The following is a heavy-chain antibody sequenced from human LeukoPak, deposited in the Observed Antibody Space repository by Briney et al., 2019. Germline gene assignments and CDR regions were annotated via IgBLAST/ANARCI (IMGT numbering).Heavy chain of an antibody. CDR3: ARDSSGSFGDY. Sequence: ASVKVFCKASGYTFTGYYMHWVRQAPGQGLEWMGWINPNSGGTNYAQKFQGRVTMTRDTSISTAYMELSRLRSDDTAVYYCARDSSGSFGDYWGQGTLVAVSS. J-gene: IGHJ4*02. CDR2: INPNSGGT. D-gene: IGHD6-19*01. V-gene: IGHV1-2*02. CDR1: GYTFTGYY.